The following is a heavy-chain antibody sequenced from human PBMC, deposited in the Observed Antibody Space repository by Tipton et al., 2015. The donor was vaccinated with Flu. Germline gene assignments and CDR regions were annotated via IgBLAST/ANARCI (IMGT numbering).Heavy chain of an antibody. J-gene: IGHJ6*03. CDR3: ARRKGADTAAYYYYYYYMDV. Sequence: QLVQSGAEVKKPGSSVKVSCKASGGTFSSYAISWVRQAPGQGLEWMGGIIPIFGTANYAQKFQGRVTITADESTSTAYMELSSLRSEDTAVYYCARRKGADTAAYYYYYYYMDVWGKGTTVTVSS. V-gene: IGHV1-69*01. CDR2: IIPIFGTA. CDR1: GGTFSSYA. D-gene: IGHD5-18*01.